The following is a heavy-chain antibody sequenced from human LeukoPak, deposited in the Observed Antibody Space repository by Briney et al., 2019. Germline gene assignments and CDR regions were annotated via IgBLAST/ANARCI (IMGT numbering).Heavy chain of an antibody. CDR3: ARDQGSVAGTYYYYGMDV. Sequence: ASVKVSCKASGYTLTSYYMHWVRQAPGQGLEWMGIINPSGGSTSYAQKFQGRVTMTTDTSTSTAYMELRSLRSDDTAVYYCARDQGSVAGTYYYYGMDVWGQGTTVTVSS. CDR2: INPSGGST. CDR1: GYTLTSYY. D-gene: IGHD6-19*01. J-gene: IGHJ6*02. V-gene: IGHV1-46*01.